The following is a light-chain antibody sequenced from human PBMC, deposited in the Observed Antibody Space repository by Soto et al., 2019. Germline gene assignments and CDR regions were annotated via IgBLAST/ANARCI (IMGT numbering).Light chain of an antibody. CDR2: AAS. CDR3: LQEYNYPYT. V-gene: IGKV1-6*01. CDR1: QDIRSD. Sequence: AIQMTQSPSSLSASVGDRVTITCRASQDIRSDLGWYQQKPRKAPKLLIYAASSLQSGVPSRFSGSGSGSDFTLTISSLQPADFATYYCLQEYNYPYTFGQGTKLEIK. J-gene: IGKJ2*01.